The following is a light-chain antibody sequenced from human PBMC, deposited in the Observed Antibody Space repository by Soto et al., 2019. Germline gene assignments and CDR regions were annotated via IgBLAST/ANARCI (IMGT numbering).Light chain of an antibody. V-gene: IGKV1-39*01. CDR3: QQSYSTLWT. CDR1: ESISSY. Sequence: IQITQSPSSLSASVGDRVTITWRASESISSYLNWYQQKTGKAPKILIYAASSLQSGVPSRLSGSGSGTDLNLTISSLQPEDFATYYCQQSYSTLWTCGQGTKVDIK. J-gene: IGKJ1*01. CDR2: AAS.